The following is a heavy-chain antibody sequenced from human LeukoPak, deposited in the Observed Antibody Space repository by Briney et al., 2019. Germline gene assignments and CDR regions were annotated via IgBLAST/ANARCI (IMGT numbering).Heavy chain of an antibody. J-gene: IGHJ6*04. D-gene: IGHD3-10*01. CDR1: GGTFSSYA. CDR2: IIPIFGTA. V-gene: IGHV1-69*13. CDR3: ARGRRNYYGSGSLYGMDV. Sequence: SVKVSCKASGGTFSSYAISWVRQAPGQGLEWMGGIIPIFGTANYAQKFQGRVTITADESTSTAYMELSSLRSDDTAVYYCARGRRNYYGSGSLYGMDVWGKGTTVTVSS.